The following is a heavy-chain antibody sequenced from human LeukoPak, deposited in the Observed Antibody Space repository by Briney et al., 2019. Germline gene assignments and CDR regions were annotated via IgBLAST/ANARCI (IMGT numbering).Heavy chain of an antibody. CDR3: ARESRDTNSFDY. V-gene: IGHV3-74*01. CDR2: INGDRSST. J-gene: IGHJ4*02. D-gene: IGHD5-18*01. CDR1: GFTFKSYW. Sequence: GGSLRLSCAASGFTFKSYWMHWVRQAPGKGLVWVSRINGDRSSTSYADSVKGRFTISRDNAKNTLYLQMNSLRAEDTAVYYCARESRDTNSFDYWGQGTLVTVSS.